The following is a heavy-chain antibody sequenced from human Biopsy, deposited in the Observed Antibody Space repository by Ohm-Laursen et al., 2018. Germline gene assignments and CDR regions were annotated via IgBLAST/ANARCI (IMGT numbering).Heavy chain of an antibody. CDR2: ISPYNGDT. D-gene: IGHD2/OR15-2a*01. V-gene: IGHV1-18*01. CDR3: ERVFCTSTTCYGLLDN. J-gene: IGHJ4*02. Sequence: SSVKVSCKASGYTFTNYGISWVRQAPGQGLEWMGWISPYNGDTDYAQKLQGRVTMTADTSTNTAHMELRSLRSDDTAVYYCERVFCTSTTCYGLLDNWGQGTVVTVSS. CDR1: GYTFTNYG.